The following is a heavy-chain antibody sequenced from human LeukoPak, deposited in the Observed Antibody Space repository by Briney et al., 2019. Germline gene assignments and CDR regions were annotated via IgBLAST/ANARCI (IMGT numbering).Heavy chain of an antibody. CDR3: AKGYSGSYHDWFDP. CDR1: GFTFSNYA. CDR2: ISYDGSNK. D-gene: IGHD1-26*01. J-gene: IGHJ5*02. Sequence: GGSLRLSCAASGFTFSNYAMHWVRQAPGKGLEWVAVISYDGSNKYYADSVKGRFTISRDNSKNTLYLQMNSLRAEDTAVYYCAKGYSGSYHDWFDPWGQGTLVTVSS. V-gene: IGHV3-30*04.